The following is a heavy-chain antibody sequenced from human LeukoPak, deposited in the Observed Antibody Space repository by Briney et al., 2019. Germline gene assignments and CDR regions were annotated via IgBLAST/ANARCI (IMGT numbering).Heavy chain of an antibody. J-gene: IGHJ6*02. D-gene: IGHD2/OR15-2a*01. V-gene: IGHV3-23*01. CDR3: ARGVTTISSYGMDV. CDR2: ISGSGGST. Sequence: GGSLRLSCAASGFTFSSYAMSWVRQAPGKGLEWVSAISGSGGSTYYADSVKGRFTISRDNSKNTLYLQMNSLRAEDTAVYYCARGVTTISSYGMDVWGQGTTVTVSS. CDR1: GFTFSSYA.